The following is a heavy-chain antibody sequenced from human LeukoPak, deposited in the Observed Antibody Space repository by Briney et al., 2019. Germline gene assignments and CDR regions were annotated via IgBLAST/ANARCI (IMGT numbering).Heavy chain of an antibody. Sequence: ASVKVSCKASGGTFSSYAISWVRQAPGQGLEWMGGIIPIFGTANYAQKFQGRVTITADESTSTAYMELSSLRSEGTAVYYCARGFGITSTGDFDYWGQGTLVTVSS. CDR3: ARGFGITSTGDFDY. CDR2: IIPIFGTA. J-gene: IGHJ4*02. CDR1: GGTFSSYA. D-gene: IGHD3-10*01. V-gene: IGHV1-69*13.